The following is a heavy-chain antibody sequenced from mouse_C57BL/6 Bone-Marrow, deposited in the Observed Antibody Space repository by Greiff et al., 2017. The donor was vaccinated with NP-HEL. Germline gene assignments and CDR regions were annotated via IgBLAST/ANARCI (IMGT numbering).Heavy chain of an antibody. CDR3: ARRGSYGNFFAY. V-gene: IGHV1-50*01. CDR1: GYTFTSYW. CDR2: IDPSDSYT. D-gene: IGHD2-1*01. J-gene: IGHJ3*01. Sequence: QVQLQQPGAELVKPGTSVKLSCKASGYTFTSYWMQWVNQRPGQGLEWIGEIDPSDSYTNYNQKFKGEVTLTVDPSSSTTYMQLSNLTSVDSAVYYCARRGSYGNFFAYWGQGTLVTVSA.